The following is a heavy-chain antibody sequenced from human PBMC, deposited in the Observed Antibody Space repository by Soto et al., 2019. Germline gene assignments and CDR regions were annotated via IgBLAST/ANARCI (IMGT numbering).Heavy chain of an antibody. CDR1: VCTFSIYA. CDR3: ARDEKGYYGSGSYYNLGY. CDR2: IIPIFGTA. D-gene: IGHD3-10*01. J-gene: IGHJ4*02. V-gene: IGHV1-69*13. Sequence: SVTVSCKASVCTFSIYAIICVRQAPGQGLEWMGGIIPIFGTANYAQKFQGRVTITADESTSTAYMELSSLRSEDTAVYYCARDEKGYYGSGSYYNLGYWGQGTLVTVSS.